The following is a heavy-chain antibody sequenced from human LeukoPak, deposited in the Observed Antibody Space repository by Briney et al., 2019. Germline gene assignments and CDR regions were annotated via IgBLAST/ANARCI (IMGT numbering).Heavy chain of an antibody. D-gene: IGHD2-21*02. CDR2: INWNGGST. Sequence: GGSLRLSCAASGFTFDDYGMSWVRQAPGKGLEWVSVINWNGGSTGYADSVKGRFTISRDNAKSSLCLQMNSLRAEDTALYYCARDVRRRQYCGGDCYWDYWGQGTLVTVSS. CDR3: ARDVRRRQYCGGDCYWDY. V-gene: IGHV3-20*04. J-gene: IGHJ4*02. CDR1: GFTFDDYG.